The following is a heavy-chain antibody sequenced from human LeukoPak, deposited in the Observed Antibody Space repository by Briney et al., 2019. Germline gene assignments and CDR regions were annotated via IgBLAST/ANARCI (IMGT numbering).Heavy chain of an antibody. CDR1: GGSISSYY. V-gene: IGHV4-59*01. Sequence: PSETLSLTCTVSGGSISSYYWSWIRQPPGKGLEWIGYIYYSGSTNYNPSLKSRVTISVDTSKNQFSLKLSSVTAADTAVYYCARLPEAADYWGQGTLVTVSS. CDR2: IYYSGST. J-gene: IGHJ4*02. CDR3: ARLPEAADY. D-gene: IGHD1-14*01.